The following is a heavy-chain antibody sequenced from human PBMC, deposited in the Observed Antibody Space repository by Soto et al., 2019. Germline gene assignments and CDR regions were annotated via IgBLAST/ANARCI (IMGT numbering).Heavy chain of an antibody. D-gene: IGHD4-4*01. J-gene: IGHJ2*01. CDR3: ARDVGTTHSWYFDL. CDR1: GYTFTAYY. CDR2: INPNSGGT. Sequence: QVQLVQCGAEVKKPGDSMKVSCKTSGYTFTAYYMHWVRQAPGQGLEWMGWINPNSGGTNYAQKFQGRVTMTRDTSISTAYMELSRLRSDDTAVYYCARDVGTTHSWYFDLWGRGALVTVSS. V-gene: IGHV1-2*02.